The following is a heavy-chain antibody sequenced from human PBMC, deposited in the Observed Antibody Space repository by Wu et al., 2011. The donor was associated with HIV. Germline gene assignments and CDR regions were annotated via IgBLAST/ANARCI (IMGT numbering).Heavy chain of an antibody. CDR1: GRTFSSFT. Sequence: QVQLVQSGAEVKKPGSSVKVSCKASGRTFSSFTISWVRQAPGQGLEWMGGIIPFFGTANYAQKFQGRVTITTDESTSTVYMELSSLRSEDSAVFYCAERGSIVATIRVSTSTTGMDVWAEGPRSPSPQ. CDR3: AERGSIVATIRVSTSTTGMDV. D-gene: IGHD5-12*01. J-gene: IGHJ6*04. V-gene: IGHV1-69*05. CDR2: IIPFFGTA.